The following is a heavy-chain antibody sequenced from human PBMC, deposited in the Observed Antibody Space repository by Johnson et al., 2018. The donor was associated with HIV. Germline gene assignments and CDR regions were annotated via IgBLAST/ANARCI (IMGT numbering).Heavy chain of an antibody. J-gene: IGHJ3*02. V-gene: IGHV3-30*02. CDR2: IRYDGSNK. CDR1: GFTFSSYA. CDR3: AKAREYDSTGHDAFDI. Sequence: QVQLVESGGGVVQPGRSLRLSCAASGFTFSSYAMHWVRQAPGKGLEWVAVIRYDGSNKYHADSVKGRFTISRDNSKNTLSLQMNSLRAEDTAVYYCAKAREYDSTGHDAFDIWGQGTMVTVSS. D-gene: IGHD3-22*01.